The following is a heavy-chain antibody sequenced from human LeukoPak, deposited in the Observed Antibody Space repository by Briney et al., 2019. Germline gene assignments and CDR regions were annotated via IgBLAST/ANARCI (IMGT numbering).Heavy chain of an antibody. CDR1: GFTFSSYS. CDR3: ARHIAVANYFDY. Sequence: GGSLRLSCAASGFTFSSYSMNWVRQAPGKGLEWVSSITSSSSYIYYADSVKGRFTISRDNAKNSLYLQMNSLRAEDTAVYYCARHIAVANYFDYWGQGTLVTVSS. V-gene: IGHV3-21*01. D-gene: IGHD6-19*01. CDR2: ITSSSSYI. J-gene: IGHJ4*02.